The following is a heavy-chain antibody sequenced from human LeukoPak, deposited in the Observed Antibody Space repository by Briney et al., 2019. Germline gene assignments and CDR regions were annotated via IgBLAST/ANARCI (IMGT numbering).Heavy chain of an antibody. CDR1: GFTFSSYG. CDR3: AKDQWELLLVDAFDI. Sequence: GGSLRLSCAASGFTFSSYGMHWVRQAPGKGLEWVAVISYDGSNKYYADSVKGRFTISRDNSKNTLYLQMNSLRAEDTAVYYCAKDQWELLLVDAFDIWGQGTMVTVSS. J-gene: IGHJ3*02. V-gene: IGHV3-30*18. D-gene: IGHD1-26*01. CDR2: ISYDGSNK.